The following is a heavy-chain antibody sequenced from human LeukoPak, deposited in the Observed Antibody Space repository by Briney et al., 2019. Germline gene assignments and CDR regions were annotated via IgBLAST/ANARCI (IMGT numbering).Heavy chain of an antibody. D-gene: IGHD5-12*01. V-gene: IGHV1-69*13. CDR2: IIPIFGTA. CDR3: AREGGYGSPSAFDI. CDR1: GGTFSSYA. Sequence: ASVKVSCKASGGTFSSYAISWVRQAPGQGLEWMGGIIPIFGTANYAQKFQGRVTITADESTSTAYMELSGLRSEDTAVYYCAREGGYGSPSAFDIWGQGTMVTVSS. J-gene: IGHJ3*02.